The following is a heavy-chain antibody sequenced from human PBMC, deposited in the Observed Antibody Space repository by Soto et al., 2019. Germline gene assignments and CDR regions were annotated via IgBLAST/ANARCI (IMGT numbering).Heavy chain of an antibody. CDR3: ARETYYDFWSGPYAGMDV. Sequence: QVQLVESGGGVVQPGRSLRLSCAASGFTFSSYAMHWVRQAPGKGLEWVAVISYDGSNKYYADSVKGRFTISRDNSKNALYQQMNSLRAEDTAVYYCARETYYDFWSGPYAGMDVWGQGTTVTVSS. CDR2: ISYDGSNK. V-gene: IGHV3-30-3*01. J-gene: IGHJ6*02. CDR1: GFTFSSYA. D-gene: IGHD3-3*01.